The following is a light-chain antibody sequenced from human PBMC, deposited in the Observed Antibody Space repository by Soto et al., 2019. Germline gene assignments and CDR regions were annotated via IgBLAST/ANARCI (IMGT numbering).Light chain of an antibody. Sequence: QSALTQPASVSGSPGQSITISCTGTSSDVGSYNFVSWYQQYPGKAPKLMIYEVNKRPSGLSNRFSGSKSGNTASLTISGLQAEDEADYYCCSFTSSDTFVFGNGTKVTVL. CDR3: CSFTSSDTFV. J-gene: IGLJ1*01. CDR1: SSDVGSYNF. CDR2: EVN. V-gene: IGLV2-23*02.